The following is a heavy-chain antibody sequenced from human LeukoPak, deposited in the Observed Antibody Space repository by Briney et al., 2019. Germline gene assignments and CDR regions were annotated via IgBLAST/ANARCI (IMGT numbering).Heavy chain of an antibody. V-gene: IGHV1-2*02. Sequence: ASVKVSCKTSGYTFSDYYLHWVRQAPGQGLEWMGWINPSSGGTKNAQKFQGRVTMTRDTSISTGYMELSRLRSDDAAVYYCARPIRGSYVEDVFDIWGQGTMVTVSA. D-gene: IGHD1-26*01. CDR3: ARPIRGSYVEDVFDI. CDR2: INPSSGGT. CDR1: GYTFSDYY. J-gene: IGHJ3*02.